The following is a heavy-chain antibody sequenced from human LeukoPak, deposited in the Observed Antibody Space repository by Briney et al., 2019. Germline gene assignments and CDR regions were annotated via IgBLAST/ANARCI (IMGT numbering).Heavy chain of an antibody. D-gene: IGHD3-22*01. Sequence: PGGSLRLSCAASGFTFSSYDMHGVRQAPGKGLEWVAVISYDGSNKYYADSVKGRFTISRDNSKNTLYLQMNSLRAEDTAVYYCARDWYYYDSSGYYFPFAYWGQGTLVTVSS. J-gene: IGHJ4*02. CDR1: GFTFSSYD. CDR3: ARDWYYYDSSGYYFPFAY. V-gene: IGHV3-30-3*01. CDR2: ISYDGSNK.